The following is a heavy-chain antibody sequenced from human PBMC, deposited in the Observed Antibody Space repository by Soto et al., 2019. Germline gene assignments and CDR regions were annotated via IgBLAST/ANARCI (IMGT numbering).Heavy chain of an antibody. J-gene: IGHJ6*03. CDR3: AKAGGSGYAGGDYYYYMGV. V-gene: IGHV3-23*01. D-gene: IGHD5-12*01. CDR2: ISGSGGST. Sequence: PGGSLRLSCAASGFTFSSYAMSWVRQAPGKGLEWVSAISGSGGSTYYADSVKGRFTISRDNSKNTLYLQMNSLRAEDTAVYYCAKAGGSGYAGGDYYYYMGVWGKGTTVTVSS. CDR1: GFTFSSYA.